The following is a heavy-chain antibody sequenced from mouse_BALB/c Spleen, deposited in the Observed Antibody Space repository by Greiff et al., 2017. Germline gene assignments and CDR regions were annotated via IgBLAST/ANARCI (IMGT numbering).Heavy chain of an antibody. Sequence: EVQLVESGGGLVQPGGSLKLSCAASGFTFSSFGMHWVRQAPEKGLEWVAYISSGSSTIYYADTVKGRFTMSRDNPNNTLFLQLTSLRSEDTAMYYCTRTDGNPRWFAVWGAGTLVTVSA. CDR2: ISSGSSTI. CDR3: TRTDGNPRWFAV. D-gene: IGHD2-3*01. J-gene: IGHJ3*01. CDR1: GFTFSSFG. V-gene: IGHV5-17*02.